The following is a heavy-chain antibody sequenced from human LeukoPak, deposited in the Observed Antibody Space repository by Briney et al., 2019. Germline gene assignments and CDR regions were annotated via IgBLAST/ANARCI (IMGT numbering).Heavy chain of an antibody. CDR1: GFTFSGFS. CDR3: VRPSDSDLENQYFTYPMDV. J-gene: IGHJ6*02. CDR2: ISSSSLTM. V-gene: IGHV3-48*01. D-gene: IGHD2/OR15-2a*01. Sequence: GGSLRLSCAASGFTFSGFSMHWVRQAPGKGLEWVSYISSSSLTMYYADSVKGRFTISRDTAKSSLYLQMNSLRAEDTAVYYCVRPSDSDLENQYFTYPMDVWGQGTTVTVSS.